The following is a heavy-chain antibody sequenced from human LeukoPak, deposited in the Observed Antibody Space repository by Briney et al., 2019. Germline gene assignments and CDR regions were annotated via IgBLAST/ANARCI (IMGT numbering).Heavy chain of an antibody. J-gene: IGHJ4*02. CDR3: ARDRKILEWLLFDY. CDR1: GFTFSSYA. D-gene: IGHD3-3*01. V-gene: IGHV3-48*01. Sequence: GGSLRLSCAASGFTFSSYAMTWVRQAPGKGLEWVAYISSSSSTTHYADSVKGRFTISSDNAKNSLYLQMNSLRVEDTAVYYCARDRKILEWLLFDYWGQGTLVSVSS. CDR2: ISSSSSTT.